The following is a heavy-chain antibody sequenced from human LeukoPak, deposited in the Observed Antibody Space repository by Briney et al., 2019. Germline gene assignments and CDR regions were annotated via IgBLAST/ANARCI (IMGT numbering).Heavy chain of an antibody. J-gene: IGHJ5*02. CDR2: FDPEDGET. D-gene: IGHD6-13*01. Sequence: GASVKVSCKVSGYTLTELSMHWVRQAPGKGLEWMGGFDPEDGETIYAQKFQGRVTMTEDTSTDTAYMELSSLRSEDTAVYYCATSIAAAGGDWFDPWGQGTLVTVSS. CDR3: ATSIAAAGGDWFDP. V-gene: IGHV1-24*01. CDR1: GYTLTELS.